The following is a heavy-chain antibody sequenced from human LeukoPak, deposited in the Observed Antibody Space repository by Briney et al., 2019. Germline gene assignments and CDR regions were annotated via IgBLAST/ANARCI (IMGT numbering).Heavy chain of an antibody. CDR3: ARDQFRDYFRGADY. CDR2: IYNGDKT. J-gene: IGHJ4*02. CDR1: GFTVSGYY. D-gene: IGHD3-16*01. Sequence: GGSLRLSCAASGFTVSGYYMSWVRQAPGKGLEWVSVIYNGDKTNYAGSVKGRFTISRDNSKNTLFLQMNSLRVDDTAVYYCARDQFRDYFRGADYWGQGTLVTVSS. V-gene: IGHV3-53*01.